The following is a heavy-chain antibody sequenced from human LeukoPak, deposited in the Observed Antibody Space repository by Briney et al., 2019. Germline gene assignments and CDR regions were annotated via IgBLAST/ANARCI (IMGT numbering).Heavy chain of an antibody. J-gene: IGHJ4*02. Sequence: PGGSLRLSCSASGFTFSTYAMSWVRQAPGMRLEWVSRSDGGERPHYPDSVEGNFTISRDNSKTTLSLQMNSLRAEDTALYYCAKFFLPYLAGGTGSRWGQGTLVTVSS. CDR1: GFTFSTYA. CDR3: AKFFLPYLAGGTGSR. CDR2: RSDGGERP. V-gene: IGHV3-23*01. D-gene: IGHD3-10*01.